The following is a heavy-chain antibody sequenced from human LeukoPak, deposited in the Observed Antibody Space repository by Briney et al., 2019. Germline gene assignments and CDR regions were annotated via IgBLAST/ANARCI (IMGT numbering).Heavy chain of an antibody. Sequence: GGSLRLSCAASGFTFSSYWMSWVRQAPGKGLEWVANIKQDGSEKYYVDSVKGRFTISRDNAKNSLYLQMNSLRAEDTAAYYCARVRFAWLRPFDYWGQGTLVTVSS. CDR3: ARVRFAWLRPFDY. CDR2: IKQDGSEK. J-gene: IGHJ4*02. CDR1: GFTFSSYW. V-gene: IGHV3-7*01. D-gene: IGHD5-12*01.